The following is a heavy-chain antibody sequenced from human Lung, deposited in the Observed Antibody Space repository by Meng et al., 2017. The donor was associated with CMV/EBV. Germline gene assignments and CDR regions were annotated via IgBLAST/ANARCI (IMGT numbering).Heavy chain of an antibody. CDR2: MNPNSGNT. CDR3: VRRRGGSSWGDFDY. Sequence: SVKVSCXASGYTFTSYDINWVRQATGQGLEWMGWMNPNSGNTGYAQNFQGRVTMTRNTSISTVYMELSGLRSEDTAVYYCVRRRGGSSWGDFDYWGQGTLVTVSS. V-gene: IGHV1-8*01. D-gene: IGHD6-6*01. J-gene: IGHJ4*02. CDR1: GYTFTSYD.